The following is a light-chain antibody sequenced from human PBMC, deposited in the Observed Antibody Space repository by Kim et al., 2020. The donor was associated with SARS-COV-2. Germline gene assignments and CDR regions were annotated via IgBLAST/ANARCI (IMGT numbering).Light chain of an antibody. Sequence: DIQMTQSPSTLSASVGDRVTITCRASQSISSWLAWYQQKPGKAPKLLIYDASSLESGVPSRFSGSGSGTEFTLTISSLQPDDFAAYYCQQYHDYSTFGQGTKLEI. CDR1: QSISSW. CDR2: DAS. CDR3: QQYHDYST. V-gene: IGKV1-5*01. J-gene: IGKJ2*01.